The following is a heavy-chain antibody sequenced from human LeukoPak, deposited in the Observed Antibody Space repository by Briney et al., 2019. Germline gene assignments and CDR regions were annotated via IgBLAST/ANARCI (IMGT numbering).Heavy chain of an antibody. D-gene: IGHD3-9*01. CDR3: ARGPYYDILTGYTDAFDI. CDR1: GGSFSGYY. J-gene: IGHJ3*02. V-gene: IGHV4-34*01. CDR2: INHRGST. Sequence: SETLSLTCAVYGGSFSGYYWSWIRQPPGKGLEWIGEINHRGSTNYNPSLKSRVTISVDTSKNQFSLKLSSVTAADTAVYYCARGPYYDILTGYTDAFDIWGQGTMVTVSS.